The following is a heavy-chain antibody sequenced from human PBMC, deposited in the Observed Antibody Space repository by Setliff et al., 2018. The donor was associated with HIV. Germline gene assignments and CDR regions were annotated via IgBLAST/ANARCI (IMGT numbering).Heavy chain of an antibody. Sequence: ASVKVSCKASGGTFSGYAISWVRQAPGQGLEWMGGIIPIIGITNQAQKFQGRVTITADKSTNTAYMELSSLRSEDTAVYYCAKDRGRGNWLDPWGQGTQVTVSS. D-gene: IGHD3-16*01. V-gene: IGHV1-69*10. J-gene: IGHJ5*02. CDR2: IIPIIGIT. CDR3: AKDRGRGNWLDP. CDR1: GGTFSGYA.